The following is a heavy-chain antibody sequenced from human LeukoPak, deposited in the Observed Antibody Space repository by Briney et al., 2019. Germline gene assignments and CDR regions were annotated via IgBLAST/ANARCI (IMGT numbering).Heavy chain of an antibody. V-gene: IGHV3-21*01. CDR1: GFTFSSYS. D-gene: IGHD5-18*01. CDR2: ISSSSSYI. CDR3: ARDLGSYGYDY. Sequence: GGSLRLSCAASGFTFSSYSMNWVCQAPGKGMEWVSSISSSSSYIYYADSVKGRFTISRDKAKNSLYLQMNSLRAEDTAVYYCARDLGSYGYDYWGQGTLVTVSS. J-gene: IGHJ4*02.